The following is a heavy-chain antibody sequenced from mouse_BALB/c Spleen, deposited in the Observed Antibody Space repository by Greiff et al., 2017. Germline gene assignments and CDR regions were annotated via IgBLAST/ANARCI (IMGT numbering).Heavy chain of an antibody. CDR3: ARDYDYDGTDAMDY. J-gene: IGHJ4*01. D-gene: IGHD2-4*01. Sequence: EVKLQESGPGLVKPSQSLSLTCTVTGYSITSDYAWNWIRQFPGNKLEWMGYISDSGSTSYNPSLKSRISITRDTSKNQFFLQLNSVTTEDTATYYCARDYDYDGTDAMDYWGQGTSVTVSS. CDR1: GYSITSDYA. V-gene: IGHV3-2*02. CDR2: ISDSGST.